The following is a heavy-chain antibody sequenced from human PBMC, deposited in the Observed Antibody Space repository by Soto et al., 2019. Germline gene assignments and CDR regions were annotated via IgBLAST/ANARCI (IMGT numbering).Heavy chain of an antibody. CDR2: ISGSGGST. CDR3: AIFVPPYYDFWSGREYYFDY. V-gene: IGHV3-23*01. J-gene: IGHJ4*02. D-gene: IGHD3-3*01. Sequence: GGSLRLSCAASGFTFSSYAMSWVRQAPGKGLEWVSAISGSGGSTYYADSVKGRFTISRDNSKNTLYLQMNSLRAEDTAVYYCAIFVPPYYDFWSGREYYFDYWGQGTLVTVSS. CDR1: GFTFSSYA.